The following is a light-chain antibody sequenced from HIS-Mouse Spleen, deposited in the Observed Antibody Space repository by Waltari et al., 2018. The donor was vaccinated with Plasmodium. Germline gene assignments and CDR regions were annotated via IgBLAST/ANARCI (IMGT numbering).Light chain of an antibody. CDR2: EGS. Sequence: QSALTQPASVSGSPGQSITISCTGTSSDVGSYNLVSWYQQHPGNAPKRMIYEGSKRPSGVSNRFSGSKSGNTASLTISGLQAEDEADYYCCSYAGSSTYWVFGGGTKLTVL. J-gene: IGLJ3*02. CDR1: SSDVGSYNL. CDR3: CSYAGSSTYWV. V-gene: IGLV2-23*01.